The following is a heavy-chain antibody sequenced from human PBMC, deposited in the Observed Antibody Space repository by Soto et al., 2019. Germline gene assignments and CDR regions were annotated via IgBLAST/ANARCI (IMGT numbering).Heavy chain of an antibody. Sequence: PGESLKISFTGSGYSFTTSWIAWVRQMPGQCLEWMAIIYPSDSDTRYSPSFQGQVTISADKSISTAYLQWSSMQASETAMYYCAGPDIASCNGGSCYNGDTFDIWGQGTMITV. V-gene: IGHV5-51*01. CDR1: GYSFTTSW. D-gene: IGHD2-15*01. CDR3: AGPDIASCNGGSCYNGDTFDI. CDR2: IYPSDSDT. J-gene: IGHJ3*02.